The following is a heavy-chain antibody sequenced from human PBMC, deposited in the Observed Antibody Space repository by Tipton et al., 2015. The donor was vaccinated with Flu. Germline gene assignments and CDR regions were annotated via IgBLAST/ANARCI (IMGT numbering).Heavy chain of an antibody. V-gene: IGHV4-39*07. D-gene: IGHD3-10*01. J-gene: IGHJ2*01. Sequence: TLSLTCTVSGGSISSSSYYWGWIRQPPGKGLEWIGSIYYSGSTYYNPSFKSRVTISVGTSKNQFSLKLSSVTSADTAVYYCARGDYYGYWYFDLWGRGTLVTVSS. CDR1: GGSISSSSYY. CDR3: ARGDYYGYWYFDL. CDR2: IYYSGST.